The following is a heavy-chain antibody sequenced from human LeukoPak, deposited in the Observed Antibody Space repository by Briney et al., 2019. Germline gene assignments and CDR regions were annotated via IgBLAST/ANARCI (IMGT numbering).Heavy chain of an antibody. J-gene: IGHJ4*02. V-gene: IGHV1-69*05. CDR3: ASGPYDDFWSGYSADY. CDR1: GGTFSSYA. D-gene: IGHD3-3*01. CDR2: IIPIFGTA. Sequence: SVKVSCKASGGTFSSYAISWVRQSPGQGLEWMGGIIPIFGTANYAQKFQGRVTITTDESTSTAYMELSSLRSEDTAVYYCASGPYDDFWSGYSADYWGQGTLVTVSS.